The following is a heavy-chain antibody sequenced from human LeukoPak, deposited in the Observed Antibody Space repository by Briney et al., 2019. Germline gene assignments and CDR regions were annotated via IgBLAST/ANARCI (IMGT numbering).Heavy chain of an antibody. D-gene: IGHD3-10*01. CDR1: GYTFTGYY. Sequence: GASVKVSCKASGYTFTGYYMHWVRQAPGQGLEWMGWINPNSGGTNYAQKFQGRVTMTRDTSISTAYMELSRLRSDDTAVYYCARDTRYGSGSYYFDYWGQGTLVTVSS. V-gene: IGHV1-2*02. J-gene: IGHJ4*02. CDR2: INPNSGGT. CDR3: ARDTRYGSGSYYFDY.